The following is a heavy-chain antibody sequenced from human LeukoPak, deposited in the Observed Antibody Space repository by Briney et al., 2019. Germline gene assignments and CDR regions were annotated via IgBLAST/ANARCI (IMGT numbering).Heavy chain of an antibody. Sequence: PSETLSLTCTVSGDSISSYYWSWIRQPPGKGLEWIGEINHSGSTNYNPSLKSRVTISVDTSKNQFSLKLSSVTAADTAVYYCAGQKQGSGSRFYYYYGMDVWGQGTTVTVSS. CDR3: AGQKQGSGSRFYYYYGMDV. D-gene: IGHD3-10*01. CDR1: GDSISSYY. V-gene: IGHV4-34*01. CDR2: INHSGST. J-gene: IGHJ6*02.